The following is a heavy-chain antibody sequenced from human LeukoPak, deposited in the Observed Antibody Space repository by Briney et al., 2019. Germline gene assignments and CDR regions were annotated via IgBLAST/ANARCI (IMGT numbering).Heavy chain of an antibody. CDR2: IYYIGIT. Sequence: SDTLSLTCTVSGGSISSYYWSWIRQPPGKGLEWIGYIYYIGITNYNPSLKSRVTISVDTSKNQFSLKLSSVTAADTAVYYCARGYCSGGNCYYFDYWGQGTLVTVSS. CDR1: GGSISSYY. J-gene: IGHJ4*02. D-gene: IGHD2-15*01. V-gene: IGHV4-59*07. CDR3: ARGYCSGGNCYYFDY.